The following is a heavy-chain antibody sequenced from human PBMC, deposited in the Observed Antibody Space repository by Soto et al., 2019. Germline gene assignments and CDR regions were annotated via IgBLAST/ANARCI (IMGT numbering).Heavy chain of an antibody. D-gene: IGHD3-3*01. Sequence: EVQLVESGGGLVKPGGSLRLSCAASGFTFTNGWMTWVRQAPGKGLYWVGRIKGKIDGGTIDYAAPVKGRFTISRDDSKNTLYLQMNSLKTEDTAVYYCTTGSDLDYWGQGTLVTVSS. J-gene: IGHJ4*02. V-gene: IGHV3-15*01. CDR3: TTGSDLDY. CDR1: GFTFTNGW. CDR2: IKGKIDGGTI.